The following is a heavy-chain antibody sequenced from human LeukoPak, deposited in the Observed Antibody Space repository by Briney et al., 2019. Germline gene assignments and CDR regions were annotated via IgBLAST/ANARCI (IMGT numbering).Heavy chain of an antibody. CDR3: AKGLQYY. J-gene: IGHJ4*02. CDR2: ISYDGSNK. CDR1: GLTFSSYG. V-gene: IGHV3-30*18. Sequence: GGSLRLSCAASGLTFSSYGMHWVRQAPGKGLEWVAVISYDGSNKYYADSVKGRFTISRDNSKNTLYLQMNSLRAEDTAVYYCAKGLQYYWGQGTLVTVSS.